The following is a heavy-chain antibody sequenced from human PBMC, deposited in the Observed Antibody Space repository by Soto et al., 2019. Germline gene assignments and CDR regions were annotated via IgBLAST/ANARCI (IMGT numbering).Heavy chain of an antibody. V-gene: IGHV3-30*18. CDR3: AKGVGQWLAPDY. J-gene: IGHJ4*02. CDR2: ISYDGSSK. CDR1: GFTFNSYG. Sequence: QVQLVESGGGVVQPGRSLRLSCAASGFTFNSYGMHWVRQAPGKGLEWVAVISYDGSSKFYADSVKGRFTISRDNFKNTLYLQMNSLRDEDTAVYHCAKGVGQWLAPDYWGQGSLVTVSS. D-gene: IGHD6-19*01.